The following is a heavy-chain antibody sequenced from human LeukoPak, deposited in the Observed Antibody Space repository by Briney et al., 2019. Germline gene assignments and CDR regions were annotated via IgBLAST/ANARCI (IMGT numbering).Heavy chain of an antibody. V-gene: IGHV4-61*01. J-gene: IGHJ6*03. CDR1: GHSIRSGYY. Sequence: SETLSLTCTVSGHSIRSGYYWGWIRQSPGKGLEWIGYIYYSGSTNYNPSLKSRVTISVDTSKNQFSLKLSSVTAADTAVYYCARGDYYYMDVWGKGTTVTVSS. CDR2: IYYSGST. CDR3: ARGDYYYMDV.